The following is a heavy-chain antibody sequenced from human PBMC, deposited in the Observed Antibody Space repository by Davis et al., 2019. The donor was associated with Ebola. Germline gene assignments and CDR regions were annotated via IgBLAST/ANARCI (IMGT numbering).Heavy chain of an antibody. CDR3: AKSGLSFGVVKYHYGMDV. D-gene: IGHD3-3*01. V-gene: IGHV3-30*18. CDR1: GFTFSTHG. CDR2: ISNDGSYQ. J-gene: IGHJ6*04. Sequence: GGSLRLSCAASGFTFSTHGMHWVRQAPGKGLEWVAVISNDGSYQYYADSVKGRFTISRDNSKNTLYLQMNSLRAEDTAVYYCAKSGLSFGVVKYHYGMDVWGKGTTVTVSS.